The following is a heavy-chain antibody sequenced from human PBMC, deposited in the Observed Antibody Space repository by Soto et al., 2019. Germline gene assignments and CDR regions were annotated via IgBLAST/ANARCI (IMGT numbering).Heavy chain of an antibody. D-gene: IGHD6-19*01. J-gene: IGHJ3*01. CDR2: ISRSGTT. CDR1: GGSISSSNW. CDR3: ARDSASSGVFT. Sequence: SETLSLTCAVTGGSISSSNWWTWVRQPPGEGLEWVGEISRSGTTNYKPSLKSRVSISVDKSRNELSLNLGSVTAADTAMYYCARDSASSGVFTWGQGTMVTVSS. V-gene: IGHV4-4*02.